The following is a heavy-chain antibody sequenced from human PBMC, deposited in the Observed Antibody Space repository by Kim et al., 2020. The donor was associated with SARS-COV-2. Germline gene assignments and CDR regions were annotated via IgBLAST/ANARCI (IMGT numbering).Heavy chain of an antibody. Sequence: ASVKVSCKASGYSFTDYDVNWVRQAPGQGLEWMGWINTKTGNPTFAQGFTGRFVFSLDTSVSTAYLQISSLKAADTAVYYCARAADSSIWSFYHGMDVWGQGTTVTVSS. D-gene: IGHD6-13*01. CDR1: GYSFTDYD. CDR2: INTKTGNP. CDR3: ARAADSSIWSFYHGMDV. J-gene: IGHJ6*02. V-gene: IGHV7-4-1*02.